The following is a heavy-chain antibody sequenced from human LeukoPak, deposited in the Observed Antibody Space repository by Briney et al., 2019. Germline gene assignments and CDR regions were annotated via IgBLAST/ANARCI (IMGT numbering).Heavy chain of an antibody. CDR3: ARGVVPAATLIGDAFDI. CDR2: IYPGDSDT. CDR1: GYSFTSYW. V-gene: IGHV5-51*01. D-gene: IGHD2-2*01. J-gene: IGHJ3*02. Sequence: GESLKISCKGSGYSFTSYWIGWVRLMPGRGLEWMGIIYPGDSDTRYSPSFQGQVTISADKSFSTAYLQWSSLKASDTAMYYCARGVVPAATLIGDAFDIWGQGTMVTVSS.